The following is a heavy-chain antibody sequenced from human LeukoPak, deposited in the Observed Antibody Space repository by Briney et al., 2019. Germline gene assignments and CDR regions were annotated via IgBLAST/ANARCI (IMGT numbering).Heavy chain of an antibody. CDR2: IYYSGST. D-gene: IGHD2-15*01. CDR3: ARDRALDIVVVVAAPESRLRYGVDV. J-gene: IGHJ6*02. V-gene: IGHV4-61*01. Sequence: SETLSLTCTVSGGSISSSSYYWSWIRQPPGKGLEWIGYIYYSGSTNYNPSLKSRVTISVDTSKNQFSLKLSSVTAADTAVYYCARDRALDIVVVVAAPESRLRYGVDVWGQGTTVTVSS. CDR1: GGSISSSSYY.